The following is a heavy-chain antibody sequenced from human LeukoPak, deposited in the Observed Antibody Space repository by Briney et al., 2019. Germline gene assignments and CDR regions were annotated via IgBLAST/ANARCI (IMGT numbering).Heavy chain of an antibody. Sequence: PGGSLRLSCAASGFTFSSYSMNWVRQAPGKGLEWVSSISSSSSYIYYADSVKGRFTISRDNAKNSLYLQMNSLRAEDTAVYYCARAIGSHYDSSGYFDYWGQGTLVTVSS. CDR1: GFTFSSYS. D-gene: IGHD3-22*01. CDR3: ARAIGSHYDSSGYFDY. V-gene: IGHV3-21*01. J-gene: IGHJ4*02. CDR2: ISSSSSYI.